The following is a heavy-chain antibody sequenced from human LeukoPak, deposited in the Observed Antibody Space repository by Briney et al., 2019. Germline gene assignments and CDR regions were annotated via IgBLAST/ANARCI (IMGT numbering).Heavy chain of an antibody. V-gene: IGHV4-34*01. CDR2: INHSGST. CDR1: GGSFSGYY. Sequence: PSETLSLTCAVYGGSFSGYYWSWIRQPPGKGLEWIGEINHSGSTNYNPSLKSRVTISVDTFKNQFSLKLSSVTAADTAVYYCARGGYDSNAYWGQGTLVTVSS. D-gene: IGHD1-20*01. J-gene: IGHJ4*02. CDR3: ARGGYDSNAY.